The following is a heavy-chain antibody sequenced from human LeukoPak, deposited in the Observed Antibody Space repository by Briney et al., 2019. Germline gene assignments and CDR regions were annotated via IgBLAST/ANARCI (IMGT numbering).Heavy chain of an antibody. Sequence: SVKVSCRASGGTFSSYTISWVRQAPGQGLEWMGGIIPIFGTANYAQKFQGRVTITADESTSTAYMELSSLRSDDTAVYYCARDGYSSGREEYWGQGTLVTVSS. J-gene: IGHJ4*02. D-gene: IGHD6-25*01. CDR3: ARDGYSSGREEY. V-gene: IGHV1-69*13. CDR2: IIPIFGTA. CDR1: GGTFSSYT.